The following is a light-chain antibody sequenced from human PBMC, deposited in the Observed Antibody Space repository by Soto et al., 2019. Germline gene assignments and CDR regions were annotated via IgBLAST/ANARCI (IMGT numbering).Light chain of an antibody. CDR3: CSYAGISTYYV. CDR1: SSDVGSYNL. CDR2: GGS. J-gene: IGLJ1*01. V-gene: IGLV2-23*01. Sequence: QSALTRPASVSGSPGQSITISCTGTSSDVGSYNLVSWYQQHPGKAPKLMIYGGSKRPSGVSNRFSGSKSGNTASLTISGLQAEDEADYYCCSYAGISTYYVFGTGTKLTVL.